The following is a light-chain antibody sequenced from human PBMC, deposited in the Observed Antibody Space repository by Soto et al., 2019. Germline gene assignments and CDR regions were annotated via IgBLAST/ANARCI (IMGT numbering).Light chain of an antibody. Sequence: DNVMTQSPDSLAVSLGERATINCRSSQSVLYSSNNKNYLAWYQQKAGQPPKLLIYWASTRESGVPDRFSGSESGTDFTLTISILEAEDVAVYYCQQYYSKPTFGQGTKVEIK. V-gene: IGKV4-1*01. CDR3: QQYYSKPT. CDR2: WAS. J-gene: IGKJ1*01. CDR1: QSVLYSSNNKNY.